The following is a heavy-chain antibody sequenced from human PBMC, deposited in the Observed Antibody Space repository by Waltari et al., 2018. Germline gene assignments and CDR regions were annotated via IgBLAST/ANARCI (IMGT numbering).Heavy chain of an antibody. CDR2: IIPIFGTA. D-gene: IGHD6-6*01. Sequence: QVQLVQSGAEVKKPGSSVKVSCKASGGTFSSYAISWVRQAPGPGLEWMGGIIPIFGTANYAQKFQGRVTITADKSTSTAYMELSSLRSEDTAVYYCARVSVIGNIAARLYYYYYYMDVWGKGTTVTVSS. V-gene: IGHV1-69*14. J-gene: IGHJ6*03. CDR1: GGTFSSYA. CDR3: ARVSVIGNIAARLYYYYYYMDV.